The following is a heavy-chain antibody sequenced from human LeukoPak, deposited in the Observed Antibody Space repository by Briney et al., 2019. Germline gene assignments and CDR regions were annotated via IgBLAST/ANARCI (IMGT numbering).Heavy chain of an antibody. Sequence: GGSLRLSCAASGFTFSSYWMSWVRQAPGKGLEWVANIKQDGSEKYYVDSVKGRFTISRDNAKNSLYLQMNSLRAEDTAVYYCARASIRYFYWLRSFDIWGQGTMVTVSS. CDR3: ARASIRYFYWLRSFDI. D-gene: IGHD3-9*01. CDR1: GFTFSSYW. J-gene: IGHJ3*02. CDR2: IKQDGSEK. V-gene: IGHV3-7*03.